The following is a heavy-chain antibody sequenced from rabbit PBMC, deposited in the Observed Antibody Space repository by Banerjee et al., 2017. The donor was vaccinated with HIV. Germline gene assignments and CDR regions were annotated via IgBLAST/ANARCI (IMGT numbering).Heavy chain of an antibody. CDR3: ARRNYVSSGWGPFNL. J-gene: IGHJ4*01. D-gene: IGHD4-1*01. CDR2: IYTGSGST. Sequence: QSLEESGGDLVKPGASLTLTCKASGFDLSSSYYMCWVRQAPGKGLEWIGCIYTGSGSTYYASWAKGRFTISKTSSTTVTLQMTSLTAADTATYFCARRNYVSSGWGPFNLWGPGTLVTVS. CDR1: GFDLSSSYY. V-gene: IGHV1S40*01.